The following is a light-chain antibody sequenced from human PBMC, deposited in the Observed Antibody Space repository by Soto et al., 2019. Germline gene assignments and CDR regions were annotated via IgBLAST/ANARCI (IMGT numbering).Light chain of an antibody. V-gene: IGLV1-47*01. J-gene: IGLJ3*02. CDR2: RNN. CDR1: SSNIGNNY. CDR3: AAWDDSMSGVL. Sequence: QSVLSQPPSASGTPGQRVTVSCSGSSSNIGNNYVYWYQQLPATAPKLLIYRNNQRPSGVPDRFAGSKSGTSASLAISGLRSEDEADYFCAAWDDSMSGVLFGGGTQLTVL.